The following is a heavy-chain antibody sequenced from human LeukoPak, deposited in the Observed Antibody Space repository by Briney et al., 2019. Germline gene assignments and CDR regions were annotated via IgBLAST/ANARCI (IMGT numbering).Heavy chain of an antibody. CDR3: VRGSTLRHYQY. CDR1: GGSISSSTYY. D-gene: IGHD3-16*01. V-gene: IGHV4-39*01. CDR2: IYYSGST. J-gene: IGHJ4*02. Sequence: SETLSLTCTVSGGSISSSTYYWGWLRRPPGKGLEWIGSIYYSGSTYYNPSLKSRVTVSVDTSKNQLSLNLSSVTAADTAVYYCVRGSTLRHYQYWGQGTLVTVSS.